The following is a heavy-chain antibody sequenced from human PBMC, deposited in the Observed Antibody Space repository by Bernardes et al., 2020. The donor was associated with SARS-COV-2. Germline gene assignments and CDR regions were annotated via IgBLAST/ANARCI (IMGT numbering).Heavy chain of an antibody. CDR3: ATEETNYGDPFDY. CDR2: IKSRSHGETT. V-gene: IGHV3-15*01. Sequence: GGSLRLSCATSGFTFNNAWMTWVRQGPGKGLEWVGRIKSRSHGETTDYAAPVKGRFTISRDDSKNTLYLQMNSLKVEDTAVYYCATEETNYGDPFDYWGQGTLVTVSS. J-gene: IGHJ4*02. CDR1: GFTFNNAW. D-gene: IGHD4-17*01.